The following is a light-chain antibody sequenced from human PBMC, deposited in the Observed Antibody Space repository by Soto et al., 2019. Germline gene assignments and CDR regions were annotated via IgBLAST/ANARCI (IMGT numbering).Light chain of an antibody. J-gene: IGLJ2*01. V-gene: IGLV1-40*01. Sequence: QSVLTQPPSVSGAPGQRVTISCTGSSSNIGAGYDVHWYQQLPGKAPKLLIFGNTNRPSGVPDRFSGSKSGTSASLAITGLQAEDEADYYCQSFDSSLSGSVVFGGGTKLTVL. CDR2: GNT. CDR3: QSFDSSLSGSVV. CDR1: SSNIGAGYD.